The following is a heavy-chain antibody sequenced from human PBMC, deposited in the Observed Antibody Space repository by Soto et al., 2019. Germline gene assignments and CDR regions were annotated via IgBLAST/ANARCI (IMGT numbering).Heavy chain of an antibody. V-gene: IGHV4-34*01. CDR2: INHSGST. D-gene: IGHD3-9*01. J-gene: IGHJ6*03. CDR1: GGPFSGYY. CDR3: AKGKTILYSYMDV. Sequence: SETLSLTCAVYGGPFSGYYWSWIRQPPGKGLEWIGEINHSGSTNYNPSLKSRVTISVDTSKNQFSLKLSSVTAADTAVYYCAKGKTILYSYMDVWGKGTTVTVSS.